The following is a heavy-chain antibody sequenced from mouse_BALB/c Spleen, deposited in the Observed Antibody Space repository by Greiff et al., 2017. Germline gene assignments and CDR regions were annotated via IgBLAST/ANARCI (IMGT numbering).Heavy chain of an antibody. J-gene: IGHJ1*01. D-gene: IGHD2-4*01. CDR1: GYTFTSYD. CDR3: ARRDYDYWYFDV. Sequence: VKVVESGAELVKPGASVKLSCKASGYTFTSYDINWVRQRPEQGLEWIGWIFPGDGSTKYNEKFKGKATLTTDKSSSTAYMQLSRLTSEDSAVYFCARRDYDYWYFDVWGAGTTVTVSS. CDR2: IFPGDGST. V-gene: IGHV1-85*01.